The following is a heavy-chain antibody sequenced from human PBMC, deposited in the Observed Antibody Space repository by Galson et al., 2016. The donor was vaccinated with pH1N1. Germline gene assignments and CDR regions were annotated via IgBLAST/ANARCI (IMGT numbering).Heavy chain of an antibody. CDR3: ASAGYRSGWYGIGAFDV. J-gene: IGHJ3*01. D-gene: IGHD6-13*01. CDR2: LYNSGGT. Sequence: ETLSLTCTVSGGSISSYYWSWIRQPPGKGLEWIGYLYNSGGTNYNPSLMSRVTISEDTSRNQFSLKLRSVTTADTAVYYCASAGYRSGWYGIGAFDVWGQGTKVTVSS. CDR1: GGSISSYY. V-gene: IGHV4-59*01.